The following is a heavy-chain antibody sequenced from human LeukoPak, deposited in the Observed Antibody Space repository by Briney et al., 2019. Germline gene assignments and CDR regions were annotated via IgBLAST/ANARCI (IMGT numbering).Heavy chain of an antibody. Sequence: PGRSLRLSCAASGFTFSSYAMHWVRQAPGKGLEWVAVISYDGSNKYYADSVKGRFTISRDNSKNTLYLQMNSLRAEDTAVYYCARDRYYDFWSASDYYYYYMDVWGKGTAVTVSS. D-gene: IGHD3-3*01. CDR3: ARDRYYDFWSASDYYYYYMDV. CDR1: GFTFSSYA. J-gene: IGHJ6*03. CDR2: ISYDGSNK. V-gene: IGHV3-30*01.